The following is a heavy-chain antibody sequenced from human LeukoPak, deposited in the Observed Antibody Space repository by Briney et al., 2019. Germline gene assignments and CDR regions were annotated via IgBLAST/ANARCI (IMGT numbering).Heavy chain of an antibody. CDR3: AKIGGSAY. CDR1: GLTFSSYG. CDR2: TSDSGSST. Sequence: GGSLRFSCAASGLTFSSYGMSWVRQAPGKGLEWVSATSDSGSSTFYADSVKGRFTISRDNSKNTLYLQMNSLRAEDTAVYYCAKIGGSAYWGQGTLVTVSS. D-gene: IGHD3-10*01. J-gene: IGHJ4*02. V-gene: IGHV3-23*01.